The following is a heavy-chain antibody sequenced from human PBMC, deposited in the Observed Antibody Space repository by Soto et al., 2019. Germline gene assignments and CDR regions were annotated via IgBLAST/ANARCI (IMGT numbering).Heavy chain of an antibody. CDR3: ARTYYGGPGY. CDR2: INYSGST. V-gene: IGHV4-39*01. CDR1: GASTSSSSYY. J-gene: IGHJ4*02. Sequence: SETLSLTCSVSGASTSSSSYYWGWIRQPPGKGLEWIGNINYSGSTYHNPSLKSRVTISVDTSKNQFSLNLSSVTAADTAVYYCARTYYGGPGYWGQGTLVTVS. D-gene: IGHD4-17*01.